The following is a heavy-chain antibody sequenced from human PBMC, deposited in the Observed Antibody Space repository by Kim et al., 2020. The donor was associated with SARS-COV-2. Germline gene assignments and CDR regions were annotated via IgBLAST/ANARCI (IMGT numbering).Heavy chain of an antibody. J-gene: IGHJ4*02. D-gene: IGHD2-21*02. V-gene: IGHV3-15*01. CDR1: GFTFSNAW. CDR2: IKSKTDGWTT. Sequence: GGSLRLSCAASGFTFSNAWMSWVRQAPGKGLEWVGRIKSKTDGWTTDYAAPVKGRFTISRDDSKNTLYLQMNSLKTEDTAVYYCTTVSLLFDYWGQGTLVTVSS. CDR3: TTVSLLFDY.